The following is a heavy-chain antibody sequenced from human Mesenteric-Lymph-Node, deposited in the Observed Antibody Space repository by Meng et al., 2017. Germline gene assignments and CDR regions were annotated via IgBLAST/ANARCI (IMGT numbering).Heavy chain of an antibody. V-gene: IGHV1-2*02. D-gene: IGHD4-23*01. CDR2: INPNTGDT. CDR1: GYTFSGSY. CDR3: VRGSVTTMVTHEAYY. Sequence: ASVKVSCKASGYTFSGSYIHWVRQAPGQGLQWMGLINPNTGDTVYAEKFQDRVTLTTDTSISTAYMELRRLKSDDTALYYCVRGSVTTMVTHEAYYWGQGTLVTVSS. J-gene: IGHJ4*02.